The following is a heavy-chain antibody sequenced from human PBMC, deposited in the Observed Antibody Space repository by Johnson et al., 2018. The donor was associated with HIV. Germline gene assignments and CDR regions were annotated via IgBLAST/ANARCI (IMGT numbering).Heavy chain of an antibody. D-gene: IGHD6-13*01. CDR2: ISWNSGSI. V-gene: IGHV3-9*01. CDR3: ARELGYSSSNDA. CDR1: GFTFDDYA. J-gene: IGHJ3*01. Sequence: VQLVESGGGLVQPGRSLRLSCAASGFTFDDYAMHWVRQAPGKGLEWVSGISWNSGSIGYADSVKGRFTISRDNAKNSLYLQMNSLRVEDTAVYYCARELGYSSSNDA.